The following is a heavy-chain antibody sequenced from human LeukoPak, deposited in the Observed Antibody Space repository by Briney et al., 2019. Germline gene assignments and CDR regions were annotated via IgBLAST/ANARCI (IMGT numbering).Heavy chain of an antibody. CDR3: ARDLYYDSSGYQGLFDY. Sequence: GGSLRLSCAASGFTFSDYYMSWIRQAPGKGLEWVSYISSSGSTIYYADSVKGRFTISRDNAKNSQYLQMNSLRAEDTAVYYCARDLYYDSSGYQGLFDYWGQGTLVTVSS. J-gene: IGHJ4*02. D-gene: IGHD3-22*01. CDR1: GFTFSDYY. CDR2: ISSSGSTI. V-gene: IGHV3-11*01.